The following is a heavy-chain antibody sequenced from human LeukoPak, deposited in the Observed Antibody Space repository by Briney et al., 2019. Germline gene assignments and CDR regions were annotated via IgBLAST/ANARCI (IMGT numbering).Heavy chain of an antibody. CDR3: AKDGAYYYGSGSYYSLAGMDV. J-gene: IGHJ6*02. CDR1: GXTFSNYG. V-gene: IGHV3-30*18. Sequence: GGSLRLSCAASGXTFSNYGMHWVRQAPGKGLEWVAVISYDGSNKYYADSVKGRFTISRDNSKNTLYLQMNSLRAEDTAVYYCAKDGAYYYGSGSYYSLAGMDVWGQGTTVTVSS. D-gene: IGHD3-10*01. CDR2: ISYDGSNK.